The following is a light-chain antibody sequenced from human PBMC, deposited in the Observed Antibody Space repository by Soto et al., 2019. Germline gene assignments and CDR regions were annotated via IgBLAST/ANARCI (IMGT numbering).Light chain of an antibody. CDR3: QQSYSTPRT. Sequence: DIQMTQSPSSLSASVGDRVTITCRASQSISSYLNWYQQKPGKAPKLLIYAASSLQSGVPSRFSGSGSETDFTLTISSLQPEDFATYYCQQSYSTPRTVGGGTKVDIK. CDR1: QSISSY. CDR2: AAS. V-gene: IGKV1-39*01. J-gene: IGKJ4*01.